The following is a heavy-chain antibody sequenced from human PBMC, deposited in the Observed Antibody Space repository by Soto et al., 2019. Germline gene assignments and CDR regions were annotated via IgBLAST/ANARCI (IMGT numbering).Heavy chain of an antibody. CDR2: ISYDGSNK. CDR3: AKDFGYCSGGSCYRLGIDY. V-gene: IGHV3-30*18. Sequence: QVQLVESGGGVVQPGRSLRLSCAASGFTFSNYGMHWVRQAPGKGLEWVAVISYDGSNKYYADSVKGRFTISRDNSKNTLFLQMNSLRTEDTAVYYCAKDFGYCSGGSCYRLGIDYWGQGTLVTVSS. D-gene: IGHD2-15*01. CDR1: GFTFSNYG. J-gene: IGHJ4*02.